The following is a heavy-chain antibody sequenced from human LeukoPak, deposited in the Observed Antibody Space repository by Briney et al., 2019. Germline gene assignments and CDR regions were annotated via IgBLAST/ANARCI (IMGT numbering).Heavy chain of an antibody. J-gene: IGHJ4*02. CDR2: ISGSGDST. Sequence: GGSLRLSCAASGFTFSSYAMSWVRQAPGKGLEWVSAISGSGDSTYYGDSVKGRFTISRDNSKNTLYLQMNSLRAVDTAVYYCAKTRPLDSSSWSHGDYWGQGTLVTVSS. D-gene: IGHD6-13*01. CDR1: GFTFSSYA. V-gene: IGHV3-23*01. CDR3: AKTRPLDSSSWSHGDY.